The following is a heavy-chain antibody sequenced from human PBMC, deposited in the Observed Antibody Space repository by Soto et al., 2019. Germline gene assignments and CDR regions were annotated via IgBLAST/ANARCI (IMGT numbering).Heavy chain of an antibody. V-gene: IGHV4-30-2*01. CDR2: INHSGIT. J-gene: IGHJ4*02. CDR1: GGSISSGGYS. CDR3: VRGPYNYNSRYFDY. D-gene: IGHD1-1*01. Sequence: SETLSLTCAVSGGSISSGGYSWSWIRQPPGKGLEWLAEINHSGITNYNPSVESRVSMSVDTPKNQFSLRLYSVTAADTAVYYCVRGPYNYNSRYFDYWGQGTLVTVSS.